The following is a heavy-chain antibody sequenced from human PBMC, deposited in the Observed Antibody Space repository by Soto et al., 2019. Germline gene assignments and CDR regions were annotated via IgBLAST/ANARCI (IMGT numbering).Heavy chain of an antibody. D-gene: IGHD3-16*01. Sequence: QVQLQESGPGLVKPSQTLSLTCTVSGGSISSGGYYWSWIRQHPGKGLEWIGYIYYSGSTYYNPSLKSRITISVDTSKNQFSLKLSSVTAADTAVYYCARDLVITFGGVDSYYYGMDVWGQGTTVTVSS. J-gene: IGHJ6*02. CDR2: IYYSGST. CDR3: ARDLVITFGGVDSYYYGMDV. CDR1: GGSISSGGYY. V-gene: IGHV4-31*03.